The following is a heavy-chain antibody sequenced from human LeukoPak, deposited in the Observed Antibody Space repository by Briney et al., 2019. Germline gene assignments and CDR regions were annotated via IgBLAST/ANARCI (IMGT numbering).Heavy chain of an antibody. J-gene: IGHJ5*02. V-gene: IGHV4-59*11. CDR1: GGSISSHY. D-gene: IGHD7-27*01. Sequence: SETLSLTCTVSGGSISSHYWSWIRQPPGKGLEWVGYIYYSGSTNYNPSLKSRVTISVDTSKNQFSLKLSSVTAADTAVYYCARLVNWGWFDPWGQGTLVTVSS. CDR3: ARLVNWGWFDP. CDR2: IYYSGST.